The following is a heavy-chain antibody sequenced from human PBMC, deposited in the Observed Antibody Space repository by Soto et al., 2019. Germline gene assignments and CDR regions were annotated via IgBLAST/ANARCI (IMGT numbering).Heavy chain of an antibody. D-gene: IGHD2-21*02. CDR1: GGSISSNSW. Sequence: PSETLSLTCVVSGGSISSNSWWSWVRQPPGKGLEWIGEIYHNGSTNYKSSLKSRVIIKLDKSKNQFSLKMISVTAADTALYYCARERRYCGGDCAAYYGMDVWCQGTTVTVSS. CDR3: ARERRYCGGDCAAYYGMDV. J-gene: IGHJ6*02. V-gene: IGHV4-4*02. CDR2: IYHNGST.